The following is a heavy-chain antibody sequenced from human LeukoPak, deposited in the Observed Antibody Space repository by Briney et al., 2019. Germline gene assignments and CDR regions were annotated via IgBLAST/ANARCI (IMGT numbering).Heavy chain of an antibody. CDR1: GFTFSSNA. CDR2: ISGSGVST. CDR3: AKDFDPGYCSNTSIKRVCYYYGMDV. D-gene: IGHD2-2*01. J-gene: IGHJ6*02. Sequence: GGSLRHSCAAPGFTFSSNAMSWVRQAPGKGLEWVSAISGSGVSTYYADSVKGRFTISRDNSKNTLYLQMNSLRAEDTAVYYCAKDFDPGYCSNTSIKRVCYYYGMDVWGQGTTVTVSS. V-gene: IGHV3-23*01.